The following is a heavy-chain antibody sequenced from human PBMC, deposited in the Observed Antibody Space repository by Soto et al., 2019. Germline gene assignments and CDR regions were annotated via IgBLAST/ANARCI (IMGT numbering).Heavy chain of an antibody. CDR2: IDWDDDK. CDR1: GFSLSTSGMC. V-gene: IGHV2-70*01. D-gene: IGHD2-15*01. CDR3: ARSGYYYYGMDV. J-gene: IGHJ6*02. Sequence: CGPTLVNPTQTLTLTCTFSGFSLSTSGMCVSWIRQPPGKAQEWLALIDWDDDKYYSTSLKTRLTISKDTSKNQVVLTLTNMDPVDTATYYCARSGYYYYGMDVWGQGTRVTVSS.